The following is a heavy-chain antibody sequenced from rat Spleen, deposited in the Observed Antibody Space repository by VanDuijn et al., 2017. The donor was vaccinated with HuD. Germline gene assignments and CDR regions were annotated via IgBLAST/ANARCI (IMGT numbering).Heavy chain of an antibody. V-gene: IGHV5-29*01. D-gene: IGHD5-1*01. CDR1: GFTFSMYG. CDR3: AGPNQLGGYWFFDF. Sequence: EVQLVDHGGGLVQPGRSLNLSCAPSGFTFSMYGMAWVRQAPTKGLEWVASFSYDGGSTYYRDSVRGRFTISRDNAKSTLFLQVDSLRSEDTATDYCAGPNQLGGYWFFDFWGPGTMVTVSS. CDR2: FSYDGGST. J-gene: IGHJ1*01.